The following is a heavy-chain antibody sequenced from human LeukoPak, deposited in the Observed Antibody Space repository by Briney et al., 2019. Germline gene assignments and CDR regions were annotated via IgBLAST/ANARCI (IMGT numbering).Heavy chain of an antibody. CDR2: ISAYNGNT. Sequence: ASVKVSCKASGYTFTSYDINWVRQATGQGLEWMGWISAYNGNTNYAQKLQGRATMTTDTSTSTAYMELRSLRSDDTAVYYCARVVAVAGAFDIWGQGTMVTVSS. J-gene: IGHJ3*02. CDR3: ARVVAVAGAFDI. V-gene: IGHV1-18*01. D-gene: IGHD6-19*01. CDR1: GYTFTSYD.